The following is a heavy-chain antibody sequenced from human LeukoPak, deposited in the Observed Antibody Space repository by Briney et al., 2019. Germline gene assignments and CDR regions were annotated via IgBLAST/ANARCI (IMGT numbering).Heavy chain of an antibody. CDR1: GFTFSSYG. D-gene: IGHD6-19*01. Sequence: PGRSLRLSCAASGFTFSSYGMHWVRQAPGKGLEWVAVISYDGSNKYYADSMKGRFTISRDNSKNTLYLQMNSLRAEDTAVYYCAKDYRQQGSWLTYYFDYWGQGTLVTVSS. CDR3: AKDYRQQGSWLTYYFDY. CDR2: ISYDGSNK. V-gene: IGHV3-30*18. J-gene: IGHJ4*02.